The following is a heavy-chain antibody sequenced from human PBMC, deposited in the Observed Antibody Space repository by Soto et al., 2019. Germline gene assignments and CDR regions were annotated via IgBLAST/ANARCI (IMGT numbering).Heavy chain of an antibody. D-gene: IGHD3-22*01. Sequence: GGSLRLSCAASGFTFSSYSMNWVRQAPGKGLEWVSSISSSGTYIYYADSVKGRFTISRDNAKNSLYLQMNSLRAEDTAVYYCARASYYYDGSGYHGYWGQGTLVTVAS. V-gene: IGHV3-21*01. CDR3: ARASYYYDGSGYHGY. CDR1: GFTFSSYS. CDR2: ISSSGTYI. J-gene: IGHJ4*02.